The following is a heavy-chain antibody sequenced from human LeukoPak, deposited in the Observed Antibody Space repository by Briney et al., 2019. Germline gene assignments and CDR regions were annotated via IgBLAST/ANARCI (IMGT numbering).Heavy chain of an antibody. Sequence: QPGRSLRLSCAASGFTFSTYGMHWVRQAPGKGLEWVGVIVYDVSDKYYADSVRGRFIISRDNSKNTVYLQMNSLRAEDTAVYYCAREDIVVAPAADSFDYWGQGTLVTVSS. CDR3: AREDIVVAPAADSFDY. J-gene: IGHJ4*02. CDR2: IVYDVSDK. CDR1: GFTFSTYG. D-gene: IGHD2-2*01. V-gene: IGHV3-33*08.